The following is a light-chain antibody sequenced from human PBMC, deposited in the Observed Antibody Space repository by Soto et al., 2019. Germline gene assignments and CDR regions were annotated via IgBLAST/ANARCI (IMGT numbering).Light chain of an antibody. Sequence: NFMLTQPHSVSESPGKTVTISCTRSSGSIASNYVQWYQQRPGSAPTTVIYEDNQRPSGVPDRFSGSIDSPSNSASLTISGLKTEEDADYYCQSYDSSNVVFGGGTKLTGL. CDR3: QSYDSSNVV. V-gene: IGLV6-57*04. CDR2: EDN. CDR1: SGSIASNY. J-gene: IGLJ2*01.